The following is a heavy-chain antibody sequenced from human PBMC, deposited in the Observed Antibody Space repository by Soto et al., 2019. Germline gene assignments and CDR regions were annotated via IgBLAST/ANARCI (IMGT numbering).Heavy chain of an antibody. J-gene: IGHJ4*02. CDR1: GGSISGSYYY. D-gene: IGHD1-20*01. Sequence: SETLSLTCAVSGGSISGSYYYWAWLRQSPGKGPEWIGSVFYTGFTSYNPSLESRVSVSVDTAKSQFSLKLSAVTAADAAVYYCATSQKGYNWNYFDHWGQGALVTVSS. V-gene: IGHV4-39*01. CDR3: ATSQKGYNWNYFDH. CDR2: VFYTGFT.